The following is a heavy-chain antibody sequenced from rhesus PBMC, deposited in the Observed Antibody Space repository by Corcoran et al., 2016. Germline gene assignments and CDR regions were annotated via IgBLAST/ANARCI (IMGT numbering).Heavy chain of an antibody. D-gene: IGHD1-44*02. Sequence: QLQLQESGPGLVKPSETLSLTCAVSGYSISSGYGWSWIRQPPGKGLEWIWYISYSGGTSYTPARKCLVTISRDTSKNQFSRKLSSLTAADTAVYYCARDGAWTPRDYWGQGVLVTVSS. V-gene: IGHV4-122*02. CDR1: GYSISSGYG. CDR3: ARDGAWTPRDY. CDR2: ISYSGGT. J-gene: IGHJ4*01.